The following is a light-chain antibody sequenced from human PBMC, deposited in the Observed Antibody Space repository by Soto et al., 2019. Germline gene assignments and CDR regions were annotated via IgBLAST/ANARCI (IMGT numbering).Light chain of an antibody. CDR2: DVR. Sequence: QSALTQPASASGSPGQSITISCTGTSSDVGGYNYVSWYQHHPGKAPKLMIYDVRIRPSGVSNRFAGSKSGNTASLTISGLQAEDEADYYCSSYATSSGVVFGGGTKVTVL. CDR1: SSDVGGYNY. V-gene: IGLV2-14*03. J-gene: IGLJ2*01. CDR3: SSYATSSGVV.